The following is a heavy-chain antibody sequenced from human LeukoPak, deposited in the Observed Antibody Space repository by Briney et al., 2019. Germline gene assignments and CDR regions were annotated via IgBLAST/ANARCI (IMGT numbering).Heavy chain of an antibody. Sequence: LRLSCAASGFIFDDYVMHWVRQPPGKGLEWIGYIYYTGSTNYNPSLKSRVTISVDTSKNQFSLKLSSVTAADTAVYYCARDRPGGSSLDYWGQGTLVTVSS. D-gene: IGHD6-13*01. CDR3: ARDRPGGSSLDY. V-gene: IGHV4-59*01. CDR2: IYYTGST. CDR1: GFIFDDYV. J-gene: IGHJ4*02.